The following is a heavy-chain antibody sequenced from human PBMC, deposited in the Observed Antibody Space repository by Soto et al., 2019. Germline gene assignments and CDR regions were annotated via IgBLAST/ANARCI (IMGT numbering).Heavy chain of an antibody. V-gene: IGHV3-30*03. CDR3: ARDGGNCSSTSCYKANWFDP. CDR2: ISYDGSNK. Sequence: SLRLSCAASGFTFSNYGMHWVRQAPGKGLEWVAVISYDGSNKYYADSVKGRFTISRDNSKNTLYLQMNSLRAEDTAVYYCARDGGNCSSTSCYKANWFDPWGQGTLVTVSS. D-gene: IGHD2-2*02. CDR1: GFTFSNYG. J-gene: IGHJ5*02.